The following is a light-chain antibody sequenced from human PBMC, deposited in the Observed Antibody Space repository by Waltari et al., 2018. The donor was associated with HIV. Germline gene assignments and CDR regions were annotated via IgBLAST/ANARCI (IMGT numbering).Light chain of an antibody. CDR3: SSYTNTNSWV. CDR2: DVF. J-gene: IGLJ3*02. CDR1: SSDVGAYNY. Sequence: QSALTQPASVSGSPGQSITISCTGTSSDVGAYNYVSWYQQHPGNAPKLVIFDVFKQPSGVSTRFSGSKSGNTASLTISGLQAEDEADYYCSSYTNTNSWVFGGGTKVTVL. V-gene: IGLV2-14*03.